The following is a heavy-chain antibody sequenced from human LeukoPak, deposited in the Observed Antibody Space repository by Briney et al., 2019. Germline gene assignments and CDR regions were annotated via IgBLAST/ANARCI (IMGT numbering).Heavy chain of an antibody. V-gene: IGHV4-34*01. CDR3: AGGGYYYDSSGYYYPGTFDY. D-gene: IGHD3-22*01. Sequence: ASETLSLTCAVYGGSFSGYYWSWIRQPPGKGLEWIGEINHSVSTNYNPSLKSRVTISVDTSKNQFSLKLSSVTAADTAVYYCAGGGYYYDSSGYYYPGTFDYWGQGTLVTVSS. CDR1: GGSFSGYY. J-gene: IGHJ4*02. CDR2: INHSVST.